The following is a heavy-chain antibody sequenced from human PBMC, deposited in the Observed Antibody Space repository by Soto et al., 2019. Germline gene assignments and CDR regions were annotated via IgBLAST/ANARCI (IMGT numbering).Heavy chain of an antibody. V-gene: IGHV5-10-1*01. CDR1: GYNFSSYW. CDR2: IDPSGSQT. Sequence: GESLKISCEGPGYNFSSYWINWVRQMPGKDLEWMGRIDPSGSQTNYNPSFQGHVSISADKSISTAYLQWSSLKASDTAMYYCARPQGYCSNTDCPPFDSWGQGTQVTV. D-gene: IGHD2-2*01. J-gene: IGHJ4*02. CDR3: ARPQGYCSNTDCPPFDS.